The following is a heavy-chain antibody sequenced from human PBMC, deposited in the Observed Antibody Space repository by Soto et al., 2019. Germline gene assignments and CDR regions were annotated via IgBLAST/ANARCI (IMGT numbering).Heavy chain of an antibody. J-gene: IGHJ4*02. V-gene: IGHV1-69*17. CDR3: ARESLGAKGADH. D-gene: IGHD3-16*01. Sequence: QVQLVQSGAEVKRPGSSVKVSCESSGDTFNSYVISWVRQAPGQGLEWMGGIIPIIGVTHYAQKFQGRVSISALSSTGTDYMELTNLRFQDTALYYCARESLGAKGADHWGEGTLVTVSS. CDR1: GDTFNSYV. CDR2: IIPIIGVT.